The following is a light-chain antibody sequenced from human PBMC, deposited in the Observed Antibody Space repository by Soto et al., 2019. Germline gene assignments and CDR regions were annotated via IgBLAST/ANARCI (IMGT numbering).Light chain of an antibody. CDR3: QQANSFPWR. Sequence: DIQMTQSPSSVSASVGDRVTITCRASQAISTWLAWYQQNPGKAPKLLIYFASNLQSGVPSRFSGSVTWTDFTLTISSLQPKDFATYYFQQANSFPWRFGQGTQGEIK. CDR2: FAS. V-gene: IGKV1D-12*01. J-gene: IGKJ1*01. CDR1: QAISTW.